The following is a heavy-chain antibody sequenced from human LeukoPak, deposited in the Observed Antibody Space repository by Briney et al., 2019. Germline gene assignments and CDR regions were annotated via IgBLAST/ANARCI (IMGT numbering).Heavy chain of an antibody. J-gene: IGHJ4*02. CDR2: IWYDGTNK. V-gene: IGHV3-33*01. Sequence: PGGSLRLSCAASGFTFSSHGMHWVRQAPGKGLEWVAVIWYDGTNKYHADSVRGRFTISRDNSNNTLYLQMNSLRAEDTAVYYCARDRTTGTTCLDYWGQGTLVTVSS. CDR1: GFTFSSHG. D-gene: IGHD1-1*01. CDR3: ARDRTTGTTCLDY.